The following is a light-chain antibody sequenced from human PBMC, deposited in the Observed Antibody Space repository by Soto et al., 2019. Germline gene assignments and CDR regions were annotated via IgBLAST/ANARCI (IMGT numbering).Light chain of an antibody. CDR3: SLYTSENAYV. CDR2: EVS. Sequence: QSALTQPPSVSGSPGQSVTISCTGTSTDFVGYNRVSWYQQPPGTAPKLMIYEVSKRPSGVPDRFSGSKSGNTASLTISGLQAAEEADYYCSLYTSENAYVFGTGTKVTVL. CDR1: STDFVGYNR. J-gene: IGLJ1*01. V-gene: IGLV2-18*01.